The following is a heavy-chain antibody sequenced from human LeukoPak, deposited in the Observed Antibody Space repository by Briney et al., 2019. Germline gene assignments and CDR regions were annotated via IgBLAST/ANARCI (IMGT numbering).Heavy chain of an antibody. D-gene: IGHD3-10*01. V-gene: IGHV4-59*01. CDR2: IYHSGST. Sequence: SETLSLTCTVSGGSISSYYWSWLRQPPGKGLEWIGYIYHSGSTNYNPSLKSRVTISVDTSKNQFSLKLSSVTAADTAVYYCARDPGIGWFDPWGQGTLVTVSS. CDR1: GGSISSYY. CDR3: ARDPGIGWFDP. J-gene: IGHJ5*02.